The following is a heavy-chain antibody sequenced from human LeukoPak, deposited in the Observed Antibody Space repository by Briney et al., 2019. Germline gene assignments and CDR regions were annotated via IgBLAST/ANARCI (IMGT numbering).Heavy chain of an antibody. Sequence: PGGSLRLSCAASGFTFSSCWMSWVRQAPGKGLEWVANINQDGSENYYVDSVKGRFTISRDNAKNSLYLQMNSLRAEDTAVYYCASRVWVGATFHYYYYMDVWGKGTTVTVSS. J-gene: IGHJ6*03. V-gene: IGHV3-7*01. D-gene: IGHD1-26*01. CDR2: INQDGSEN. CDR1: GFTFSSCW. CDR3: ASRVWVGATFHYYYYMDV.